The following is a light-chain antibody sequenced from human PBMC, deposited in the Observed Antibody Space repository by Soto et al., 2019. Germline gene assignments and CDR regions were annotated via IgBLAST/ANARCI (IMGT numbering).Light chain of an antibody. CDR2: GAS. J-gene: IGKJ1*01. Sequence: GLTKAPGILSLYPGERATLSCRASQSVSSSYLAWYQQKPGQAPRLLIYGASSRATGIPDRFSGSGSGTGFTPNIRRLEPDDFAVYSCQQYGSSPKTFGQGTKVQIE. CDR1: QSVSSSY. CDR3: QQYGSSPKT. V-gene: IGKV3-20*01.